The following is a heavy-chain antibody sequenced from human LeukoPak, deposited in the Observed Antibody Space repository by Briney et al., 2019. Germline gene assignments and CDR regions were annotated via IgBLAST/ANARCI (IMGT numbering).Heavy chain of an antibody. CDR1: GGSISGSSNY. CDR3: ARDQYSYGMDV. CDR2: IHYTGTT. V-gene: IGHV4-39*07. Sequence: SETLSLTCTSSGGSISGSSNYWGWIRQPPGKGLEWIGTIHYTGTTYYNPSLKSRVTISVDTSKNQFSLKLSSVTAADTAVYYCARDQYSYGMDVWGQGTTVTVSS. D-gene: IGHD5-12*01. J-gene: IGHJ6*02.